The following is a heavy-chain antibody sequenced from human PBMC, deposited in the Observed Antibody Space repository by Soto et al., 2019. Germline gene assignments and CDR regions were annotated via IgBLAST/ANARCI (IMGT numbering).Heavy chain of an antibody. Sequence: PGGSLRLSCAASGFTLSSYWMNWVRQAPGKGLEWVDNIKKDGSEKYYVDTVKGRFTISRDNAKNSLYLQMNSLRAEDTAVYYCARDIETAGSWFDPWRQRTLVTVCS. D-gene: IGHD6-13*01. J-gene: IGHJ5*02. CDR2: IKKDGSEK. CDR3: ARDIETAGSWFDP. CDR1: GFTLSSYW. V-gene: IGHV3-7*01.